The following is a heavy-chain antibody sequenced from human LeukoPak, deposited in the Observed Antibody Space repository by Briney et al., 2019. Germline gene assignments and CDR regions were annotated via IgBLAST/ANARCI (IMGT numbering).Heavy chain of an antibody. D-gene: IGHD5-12*01. V-gene: IGHV3-23*01. CDR1: GFTFRSCS. Sequence: GGSLRLSCAASGFTFRSCSMSWVRQAPGKGLEWVSGISGGGDRTYYADSVKGRFTISRDNSKNTLYLQMNSLRAEDTALYYCAKGGPKVATTVRNYYYYGMDVWGQGTTVTVSS. J-gene: IGHJ6*02. CDR3: AKGGPKVATTVRNYYYYGMDV. CDR2: ISGGGDRT.